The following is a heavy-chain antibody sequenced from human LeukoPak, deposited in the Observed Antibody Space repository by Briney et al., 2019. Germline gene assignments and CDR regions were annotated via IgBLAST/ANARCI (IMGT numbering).Heavy chain of an antibody. CDR3: ARDAAIGQRLRSGAFDI. V-gene: IGHV4-59*12. J-gene: IGHJ3*02. CDR1: GGSISSYY. D-gene: IGHD3-3*01. CDR2: IYYSGST. Sequence: NPSETLSLTCTVSGGSISSYYWSWIRQPPGKGLEWIGYIYYSGSTNYNPSLKSRVTISVDTSKNQFSLKLSSVTAADTAVYYCARDAAIGQRLRSGAFDIWGQGTMVTVSS.